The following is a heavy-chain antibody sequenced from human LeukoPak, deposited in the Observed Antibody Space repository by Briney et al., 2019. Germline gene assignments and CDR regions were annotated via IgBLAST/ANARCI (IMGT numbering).Heavy chain of an antibody. J-gene: IGHJ5*02. CDR1: GFTFSSYS. Sequence: PGGSLRLSCAASGFTFSSYSMNWVRQAPGKGLEWVSYISSSGSTIYYADSVKGRFTISRDNAKNSLYLQMNSLRAEDTAVYYCARDQGWQQGAWFDPWGQGTLVTVSS. CDR3: ARDQGWQQGAWFDP. CDR2: ISSSGSTI. V-gene: IGHV3-48*04. D-gene: IGHD6-13*01.